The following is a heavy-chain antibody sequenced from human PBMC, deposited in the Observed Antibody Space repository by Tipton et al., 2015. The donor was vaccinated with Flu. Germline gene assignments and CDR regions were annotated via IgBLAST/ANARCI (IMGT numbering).Heavy chain of an antibody. CDR3: VTGSSRGDPRGFFKH. V-gene: IGHV1-18*04. D-gene: IGHD3-22*01. Sequence: QVQLVQSRAEVERPGASVRVSCRASDYTFTSYGISWVRQAPGQGLEWMGWISAYTGHTNYAQKDQDRVTMTRDTSRGTAYMELSSLRSDDTAVYYCVTGSSRGDPRGFFKHWGQGTPVTVSS. J-gene: IGHJ4*02. CDR1: DYTFTSYG. CDR2: ISAYTGHT.